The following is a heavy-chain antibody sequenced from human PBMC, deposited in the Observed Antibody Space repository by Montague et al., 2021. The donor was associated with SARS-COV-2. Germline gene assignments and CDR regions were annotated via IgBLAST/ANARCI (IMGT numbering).Heavy chain of an antibody. J-gene: IGHJ6*01. D-gene: IGHD1-1*01. V-gene: IGHV2-70*01. CDR3: ARINSDPLDYYYYGMDV. Sequence: PALVKPTQTLTLTCTFSGFSLSTSGMCVSWIRQPPGKALELLALXXWDDDKYYSTSLKTRLTISKDTSKNQVVLTMTNMDPVDTATYYCARINSDPLDYYYYGMDVWGQGTTVTVSS. CDR2: XXWDDDK. CDR1: GFSLSTSGMC.